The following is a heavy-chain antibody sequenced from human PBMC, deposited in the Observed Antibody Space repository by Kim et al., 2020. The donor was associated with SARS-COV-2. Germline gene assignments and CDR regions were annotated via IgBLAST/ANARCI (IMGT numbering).Heavy chain of an antibody. D-gene: IGHD3-10*01. CDR3: ARAPITMVRGVYWFDP. Sequence: SLKSRVTISVDTSKNQFSLKLSSVTAADTAVYYCARAPITMVRGVYWFDPWGQGTLVTVSS. J-gene: IGHJ5*02. V-gene: IGHV4-34*01.